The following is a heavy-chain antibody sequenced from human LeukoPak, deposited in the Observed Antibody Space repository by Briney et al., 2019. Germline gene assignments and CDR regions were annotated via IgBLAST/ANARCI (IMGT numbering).Heavy chain of an antibody. D-gene: IGHD2-21*01. Sequence: GGSLRLSCAASGFSFGSHPMNWVRQAPGKGLEWVSGITGSGDYTYYIDSVQGRFTISSDNSKNMLFLQMNSVRAEDTAVYYCARGVMAARLYYFDYWGRGILVTVSS. CDR3: ARGVMAARLYYFDY. V-gene: IGHV3-23*01. CDR1: GFSFGSHP. CDR2: ITGSGDYT. J-gene: IGHJ4*02.